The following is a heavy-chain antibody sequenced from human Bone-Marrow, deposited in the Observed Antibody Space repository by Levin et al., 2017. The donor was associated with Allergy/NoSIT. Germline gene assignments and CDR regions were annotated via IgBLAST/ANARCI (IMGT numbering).Heavy chain of an antibody. J-gene: IGHJ3*02. Sequence: GSLRLSCTVSGGSISSYYWSWIRQPPGKGLEWIGYIYYSGSTNYNPSLKSRVTISVDTSKNQFSLKLSSVTAADTAVYYCARGAYTAMAYAFDIWGQGTMVTVSS. CDR3: ARGAYTAMAYAFDI. CDR1: GGSISSYY. CDR2: IYYSGST. V-gene: IGHV4-59*01. D-gene: IGHD5-18*01.